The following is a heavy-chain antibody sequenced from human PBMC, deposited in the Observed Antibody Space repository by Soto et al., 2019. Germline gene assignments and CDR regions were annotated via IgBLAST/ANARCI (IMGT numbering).Heavy chain of an antibody. CDR2: MNPNSGKT. CDR1: GYTYTSYD. Sequence: GASVTVSCKASGYTYTSYDINWVRQATGQGLEWVGWMNPNSGKTGYAQKFQGRVTMTRDTAIRTAYMEVSRLRSDDTAVYYCARGRASGSYYLLDYWGQGTLVTVSS. CDR3: ARGRASGSYYLLDY. D-gene: IGHD3-10*01. V-gene: IGHV1-8*01. J-gene: IGHJ4*02.